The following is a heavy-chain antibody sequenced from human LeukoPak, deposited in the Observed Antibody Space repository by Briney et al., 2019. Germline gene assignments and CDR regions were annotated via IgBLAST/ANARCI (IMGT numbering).Heavy chain of an antibody. Sequence: ASVKVSCKASGYTFTSYYMPWVRRAPEQGLECLGVINPSAGSTTYAQKFQGRVTVTRDTSTSTVYMELSRLRSEDTAVYYCAKDWEYYGSGSYFMDHWGQGTLVTVSS. J-gene: IGHJ4*02. D-gene: IGHD3-10*01. CDR1: GYTFTSYY. CDR3: AKDWEYYGSGSYFMDH. V-gene: IGHV1-46*01. CDR2: INPSAGST.